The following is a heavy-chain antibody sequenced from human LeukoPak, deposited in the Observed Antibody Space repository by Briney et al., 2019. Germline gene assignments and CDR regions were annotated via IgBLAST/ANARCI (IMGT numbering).Heavy chain of an antibody. D-gene: IGHD1-26*01. CDR1: GFTFDDYA. CDR3: AKAPGLYSGSYYIF. Sequence: PGGSLRLSCAASGFTFDDYAMHWVRQAPGKGLEWVSGVSWDSVHIGYADSVKGRFTISRDNAKNSLYLQMNSLRAEDTALYYCAKAPGLYSGSYYIFWGQGTLVTVSS. V-gene: IGHV3-9*01. J-gene: IGHJ4*02. CDR2: VSWDSVHI.